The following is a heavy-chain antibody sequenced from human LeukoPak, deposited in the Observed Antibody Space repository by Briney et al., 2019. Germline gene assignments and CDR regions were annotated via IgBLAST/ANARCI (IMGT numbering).Heavy chain of an antibody. CDR3: AKDSGKMRIFDY. CDR2: ISGSGGST. Sequence: GGSLRLSCAASGFTFSSYAMSWARQAPGKGLEWVSAISGSGGSTYYADSVKGRFTISRDNSKNTLYLQMNSLRAEDTAVYYCAKDSGKMRIFDYWGQGTLVTVSS. CDR1: GFTFSSYA. J-gene: IGHJ4*02. V-gene: IGHV3-23*01. D-gene: IGHD1-26*01.